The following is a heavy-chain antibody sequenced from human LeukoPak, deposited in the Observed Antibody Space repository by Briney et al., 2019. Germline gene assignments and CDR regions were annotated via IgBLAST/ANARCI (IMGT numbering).Heavy chain of an antibody. V-gene: IGHV3-30-3*01. J-gene: IGHJ4*02. D-gene: IGHD3-3*01. Sequence: GGSLRLSCAASGFTFSSYAMHWVRQAPGKGLEWVAVISYDGSNKYYADSVKGRFTISRDNSKNTLYLQMNSLRAEDTAVYYCARVESDFWSGYYADDYWGQGTLVTVSS. CDR2: ISYDGSNK. CDR1: GFTFSSYA. CDR3: ARVESDFWSGYYADDY.